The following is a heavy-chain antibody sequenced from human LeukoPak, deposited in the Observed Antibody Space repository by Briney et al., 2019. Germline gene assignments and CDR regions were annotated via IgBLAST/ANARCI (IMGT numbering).Heavy chain of an antibody. CDR1: GYTFTSFG. CDR2: ISPYNGNT. CDR3: ARGGYYGSGSFPDY. Sequence: ASVELSCKASGYTFTSFGINWVRQAPGQGLELMGWISPYNGNTHYAQTLQGRLTMTTDTSTNTAYMHLRRLISDDTAVYYCARGGYYGSGSFPDYWGQGTLVTVSS. J-gene: IGHJ4*02. V-gene: IGHV1-18*01. D-gene: IGHD3-10*01.